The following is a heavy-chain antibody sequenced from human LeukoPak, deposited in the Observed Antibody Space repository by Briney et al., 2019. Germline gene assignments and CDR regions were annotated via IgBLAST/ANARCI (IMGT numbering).Heavy chain of an antibody. CDR2: ISGSGGST. Sequence: PEGSLRLSCAASGFTFSSYAMSWVRQAPGKGLEWVSAISGSGGSTYYADSVKGRFTISRDNSKNTLYLQMNSLRAEDTAVYYCAKGGERHDYKDYWGQGTLVTVSS. V-gene: IGHV3-23*01. D-gene: IGHD4-11*01. CDR1: GFTFSSYA. J-gene: IGHJ4*02. CDR3: AKGGERHDYKDY.